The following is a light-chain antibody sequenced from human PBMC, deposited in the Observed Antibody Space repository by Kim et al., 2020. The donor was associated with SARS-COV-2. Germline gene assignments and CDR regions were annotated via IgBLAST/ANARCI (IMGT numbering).Light chain of an antibody. J-gene: IGKJ1*01. Sequence: VSLGERATLSCRARESVRSKLAWYQQNPGQAPRLLIYDASTRATGVPARFSGSGSGTDFTLTISSVQPGDLVIYYCQQYNIWPWTFGLGTKVDIK. CDR1: ESVRSK. CDR3: QQYNIWPWT. CDR2: DAS. V-gene: IGKV3-15*01.